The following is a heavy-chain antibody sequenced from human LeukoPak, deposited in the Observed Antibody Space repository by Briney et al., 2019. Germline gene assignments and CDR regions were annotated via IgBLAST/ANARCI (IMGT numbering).Heavy chain of an antibody. V-gene: IGHV3-30*18. CDR3: AKHHGDYYYYLDV. J-gene: IGHJ6*03. CDR1: GFTFRSYG. CDR2: ISYDTNIK. D-gene: IGHD3-16*01. Sequence: GGSLRLSCAASGFTFRSYGMHWVRQAPGKGLEWVAVISYDTNIKSYADSVKGRFTISRDNSKNTLYLQMNSLRAEDTAVYYCAKHHGDYYYYLDVWGKGTTVTVSS.